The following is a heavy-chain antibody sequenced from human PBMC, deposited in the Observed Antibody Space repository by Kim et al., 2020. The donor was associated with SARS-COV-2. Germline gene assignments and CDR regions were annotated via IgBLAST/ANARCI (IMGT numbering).Heavy chain of an antibody. CDR3: ARDQIRGGSSGRDRYFDL. Sequence: GGSLRLSCAASGFTFSSYAMHWVRQAPGKGLEWVAVISYDGSNKYYADSVKGRFTISRDNSKNTLYLQMNSLRAEDTAVYYCARDQIRGGSSGRDRYFDLWGRGTLVTVSS. V-gene: IGHV3-30*04. J-gene: IGHJ2*01. CDR2: ISYDGSNK. D-gene: IGHD6-25*01. CDR1: GFTFSSYA.